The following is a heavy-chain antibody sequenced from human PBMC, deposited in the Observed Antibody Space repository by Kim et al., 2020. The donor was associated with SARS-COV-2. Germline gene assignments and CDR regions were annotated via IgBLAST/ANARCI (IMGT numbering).Heavy chain of an antibody. V-gene: IGHV4-39*07. CDR2: ISYTGST. D-gene: IGHD1-7*01. CDR3: ARDWELRYYYYGRDV. CDR1: GGSISSSSHY. Sequence: SETLSLTCSVSGGSISSSSHYWGWIRQPPGKGLEWIGSISYTGSTYDNPSLKSRVTISADTSKNQFSLNLSSVTAADTAVYYCARDWELRYYYYGRDVWG. J-gene: IGHJ6*01.